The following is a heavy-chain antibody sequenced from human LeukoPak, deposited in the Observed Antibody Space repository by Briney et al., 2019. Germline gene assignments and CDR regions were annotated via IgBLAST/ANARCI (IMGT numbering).Heavy chain of an antibody. CDR3: AKDQRRYGSGSYDDAFDI. CDR1: GFTVSSNY. D-gene: IGHD3-10*01. Sequence: PGGSLRLSCAASGFTVSSNYMSWVRQAPGKGLEWVSAISGSGGSTYYADSVKGRFTISRDNSKNTLYLQMNSLRAEDTAVYYCAKDQRRYGSGSYDDAFDIWGQGTMVTVSS. J-gene: IGHJ3*02. V-gene: IGHV3-23*01. CDR2: ISGSGGST.